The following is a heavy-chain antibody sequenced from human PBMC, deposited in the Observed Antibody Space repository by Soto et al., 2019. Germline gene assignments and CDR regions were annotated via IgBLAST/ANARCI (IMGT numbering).Heavy chain of an antibody. V-gene: IGHV2-5*02. CDR2: IYWDDDK. J-gene: IGHJ4*02. CDR3: AHVQGHGSNYFH. D-gene: IGHD3-10*01. Sequence: QIPLKESGPTLVKPTQTLTLTCAFSGFSLSTSGVGVGWIRQPPGKALEWLALIYWDDDKRYSSSLKSRLTITKDTSKNQVVLTMSNMDPVDTAALYCAHVQGHGSNYFHWCQGTLVTVSS. CDR1: GFSLSTSGVG.